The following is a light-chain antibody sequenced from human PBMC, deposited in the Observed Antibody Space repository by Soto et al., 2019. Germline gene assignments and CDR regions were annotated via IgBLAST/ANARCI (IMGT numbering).Light chain of an antibody. CDR3: QQSFSAFVT. CDR1: QSISSH. V-gene: IGKV1-39*01. Sequence: DIQMTQSPSSLSASVGDRVTTTCRASQSISSHLNSYQLKPGKVPNLLIYGASILESGVPSRFSGSGSGTDFTLTISSLEPEDFATYFCQQSFSAFVTFGGGTKVDI. CDR2: GAS. J-gene: IGKJ4*01.